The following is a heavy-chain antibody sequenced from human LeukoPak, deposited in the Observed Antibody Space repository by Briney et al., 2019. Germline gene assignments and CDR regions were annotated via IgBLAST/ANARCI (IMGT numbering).Heavy chain of an antibody. D-gene: IGHD3-22*01. CDR1: GGSFSGYY. CDR3: ARIRKPTYYYDSSGYPGWFDP. Sequence: SETLSLTCAVYGGSFSGYYWSWIRQPPGKGLEWIGEINHSGSTNYNPSLKSRVTISVDTSKNQFSLKLSSVTAADTAVYYCARIRKPTYYYDSSGYPGWFDPWGQGTLVTVSS. J-gene: IGHJ5*02. V-gene: IGHV4-34*01. CDR2: INHSGST.